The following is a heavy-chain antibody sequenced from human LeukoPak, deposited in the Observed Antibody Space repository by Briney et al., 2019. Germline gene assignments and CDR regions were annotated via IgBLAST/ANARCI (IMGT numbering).Heavy chain of an antibody. CDR1: GFPFSDHY. D-gene: IGHD3-9*01. Sequence: EPGGSLRLSCAGSGFPFSDHYVDWVRQAPGKGLEWVGRTRNKARSYTTDYAASVKGRFTISRDASKNSVYLQMNSLKTEDTAVYYCARTYYDILTGIRDFDYWGQGTLVTVSS. V-gene: IGHV3-72*01. CDR2: TRNKARSYTT. CDR3: ARTYYDILTGIRDFDY. J-gene: IGHJ4*02.